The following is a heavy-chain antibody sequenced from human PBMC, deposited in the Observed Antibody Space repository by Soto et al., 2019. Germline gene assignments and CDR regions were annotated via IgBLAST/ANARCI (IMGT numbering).Heavy chain of an antibody. Sequence: SETLSLTCTVSGGSISSYYWSWIRQPPGKGLEWIGYIYYSGSTNYNPSLKSRVTISVDTSKNQFSLKLSSVTAADTAVYYCARDHRTYYYGSGSYYSPYYFDYWGQGTLVTVSS. J-gene: IGHJ4*02. CDR2: IYYSGST. CDR1: GGSISSYY. V-gene: IGHV4-59*12. CDR3: ARDHRTYYYGSGSYYSPYYFDY. D-gene: IGHD3-10*01.